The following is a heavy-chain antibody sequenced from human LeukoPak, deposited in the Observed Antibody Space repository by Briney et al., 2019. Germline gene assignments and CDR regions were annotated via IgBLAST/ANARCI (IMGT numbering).Heavy chain of an antibody. V-gene: IGHV1-18*01. J-gene: IGHJ4*02. CDR2: ISSYNGNT. D-gene: IGHD3-9*01. Sequence: ASVKVSCKASGYTFTSYGISWVRQAPGQGLEWMGWISSYNGNTNCAQKLQGRATMTTDTSTSTAYMELRSLRSDDTAVYYCARGSFPSDDILTGPFDNWGQGTLVTVSS. CDR3: ARGSFPSDDILTGPFDN. CDR1: GYTFTSYG.